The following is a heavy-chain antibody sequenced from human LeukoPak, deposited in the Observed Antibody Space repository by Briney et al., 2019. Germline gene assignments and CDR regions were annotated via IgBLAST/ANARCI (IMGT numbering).Heavy chain of an antibody. Sequence: ASVKVSCKASGGTLSSYAIRWVRQAPGQGLEWMGRIIPILGIANYAQKFQGRVTITADKSTSTAYMELSSLRSEDTAVYYCASITSGDSDYWGQGTLVTVSS. V-gene: IGHV1-69*04. CDR1: GGTLSSYA. CDR2: IIPILGIA. CDR3: ASITSGDSDY. J-gene: IGHJ4*02. D-gene: IGHD4-17*01.